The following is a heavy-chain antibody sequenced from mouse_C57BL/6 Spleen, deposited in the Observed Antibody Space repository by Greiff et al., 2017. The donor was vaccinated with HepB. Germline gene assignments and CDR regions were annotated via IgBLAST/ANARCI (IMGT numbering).Heavy chain of an antibody. CDR2: ISGGGGNT. J-gene: IGHJ2*01. CDR1: GFTFSSYT. V-gene: IGHV5-9*01. D-gene: IGHD1-1*01. Sequence: DVHLVESGGGLVKPGGSLKLSCAASGFTFSSYTMSWVRQTPEKRLEWVATISGGGGNTYYPDSVKGRFTISRDNAKNTLYLQMSSLRSEDTALYYCARRGYYYGSSYPYYFDYWGQGTTLTVSS. CDR3: ARRGYYYGSSYPYYFDY.